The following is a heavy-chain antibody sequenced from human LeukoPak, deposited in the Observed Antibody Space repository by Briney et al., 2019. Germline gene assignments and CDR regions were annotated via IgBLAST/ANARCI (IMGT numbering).Heavy chain of an antibody. CDR1: GFTFDDYT. CDR3: AKDSANTYLPDY. V-gene: IGHV3-43*01. CDR2: ITWDGDTT. Sequence: GGSLRLSCAASGFTFDDYTMHWVRQAPGKGLEWVSLITWDGDTTNYADSVKGRFTISRDNSKDSLYLQMNGLRTEDTALYYCAKDSANTYLPDYWGQGTLVTVSS. D-gene: IGHD2-2*02. J-gene: IGHJ4*02.